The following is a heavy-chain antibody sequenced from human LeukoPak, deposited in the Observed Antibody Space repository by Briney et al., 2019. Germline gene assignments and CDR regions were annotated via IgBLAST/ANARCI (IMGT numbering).Heavy chain of an antibody. CDR2: ISGSGGST. J-gene: IGHJ4*02. D-gene: IGHD2-21*02. CDR1: GFTFSSYG. Sequence: PGGSLRLSCAASGFTFSSYGMHWVRQAPGKGLEWVSAISGSGGSTYYADSVKGRFTISRDNSKNTLYLQMNSLRAEDTAVYYCARLLAYCGGDCYSGFGGDYWGQGTLVTVSS. V-gene: IGHV3-23*01. CDR3: ARLLAYCGGDCYSGFGGDY.